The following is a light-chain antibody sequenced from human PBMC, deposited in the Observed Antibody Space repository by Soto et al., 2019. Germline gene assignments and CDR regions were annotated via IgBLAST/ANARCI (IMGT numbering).Light chain of an antibody. V-gene: IGLV2-14*01. CDR2: EVS. CDR3: SSYTSNNFYV. J-gene: IGLJ1*01. Sequence: QSVLTQPASVSGSPGQSITISCTGTSSDISDYNYVSWYQQHPGKAPKLMIYEVSDRPSGLSNRFSGSKSGNTASLTISRLQPEDEADYYCSSYTSNNFYVFGNGTKVTVL. CDR1: SSDISDYNY.